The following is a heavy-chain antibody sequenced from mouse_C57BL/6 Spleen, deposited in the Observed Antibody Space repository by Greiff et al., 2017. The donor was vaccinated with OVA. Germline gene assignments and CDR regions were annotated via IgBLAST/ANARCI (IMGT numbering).Heavy chain of an antibody. CDR3: ARGGGSGTEYYAMDY. CDR1: GYTFTSYW. D-gene: IGHD4-1*01. J-gene: IGHJ4*01. CDR2: IDPSDSET. Sequence: QVQLQQPGAELVRPGSSVKLSCKASGYTFTSYWMHWVKQRPIQGLEWIGNIDPSDSETHYNQKFKDKATLTVDKSSSTAYMQLSSLTSEDSAVYYCARGGGSGTEYYAMDYWGQGTSVTVSS. V-gene: IGHV1-52*01.